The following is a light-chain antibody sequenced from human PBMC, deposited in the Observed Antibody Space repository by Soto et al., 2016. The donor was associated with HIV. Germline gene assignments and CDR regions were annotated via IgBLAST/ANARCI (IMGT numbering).Light chain of an antibody. CDR2: LGS. J-gene: IGKJ4*01. CDR1: QSLLHSNGYNY. CDR3: MQALQTPV. V-gene: IGKV2-28*01. Sequence: DIVMTQSPKTLPVTPGELASISCRSSQSLLHSNGYNYLDWYLQKPGQSPQLLIYLGSNRASGVPDRFSGSGSGTDFTLKISRVEAEDVGVYYCMQALQTPVFGGGTKVEIK.